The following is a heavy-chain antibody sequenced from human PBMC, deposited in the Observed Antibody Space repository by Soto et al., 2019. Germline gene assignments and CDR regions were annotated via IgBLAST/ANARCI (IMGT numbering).Heavy chain of an antibody. CDR2: IYYSGSATGST. D-gene: IGHD3-22*01. V-gene: IGHV4-39*01. J-gene: IGHJ4*02. Sequence: PSETLSLTCTVSGGSISSTSYYWGWMRQPPGKGLEWIGSIYYSGSATGSTYCQPSLKSRVTMSIDTSKNQVSLRLTAVTGEDTAIYYCARGIDRAKVGYWGQGMLVTVSS. CDR3: ARGIDRAKVGY. CDR1: GGSISSTSYY.